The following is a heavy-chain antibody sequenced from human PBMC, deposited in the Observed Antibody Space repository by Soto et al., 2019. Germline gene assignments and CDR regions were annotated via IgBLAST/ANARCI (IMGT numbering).Heavy chain of an antibody. V-gene: IGHV3-23*01. D-gene: IGHD1-1*01. Sequence: VQLLESGGGLVQPGGSLRLSCAASGFTFSTYAMGWVRQAPGRGLEWVSLISASGDATYYADSMKGRFTISRHNSKNTLYLQMNSLRAEDTDVYYCRPHDFRGATGTTWGQGTLLTVSS. CDR2: ISASGDAT. J-gene: IGHJ4*02. CDR3: RPHDFRGATGTT. CDR1: GFTFSTYA.